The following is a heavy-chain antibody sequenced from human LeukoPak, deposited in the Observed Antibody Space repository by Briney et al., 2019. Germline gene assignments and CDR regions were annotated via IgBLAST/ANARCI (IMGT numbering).Heavy chain of an antibody. J-gene: IGHJ3*02. V-gene: IGHV3-9*01. CDR3: AKDRRVESYAFDI. CDR2: ISWNSGSI. CDR1: GFTFDDYA. D-gene: IGHD3-3*01. Sequence: PGRSLRLSCAASGFTFDDYAMHWVRQAPGKGLEWVSGISWNSGSIGYADSVKGRFTISRDNAKNSLYLQMNSLRAEDTALYYCAKDRRVESYAFDIWGQGTMVTVSS.